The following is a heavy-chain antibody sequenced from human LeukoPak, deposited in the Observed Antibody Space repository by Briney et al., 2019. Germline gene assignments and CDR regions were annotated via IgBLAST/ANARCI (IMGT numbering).Heavy chain of an antibody. J-gene: IGHJ3*01. CDR1: GFTFSSYE. V-gene: IGHV3-48*03. D-gene: IGHD3-16*01. CDR3: ARDRSDDYVPDAFDV. CDR2: ISSSGSTI. Sequence: GGSLRLSCATSGFTFSSYEMSWVRQAPGEGLEWVSYISSSGSTIYYADSVKGRFTISRDNAKNSLYLQMNSLRAEDTAVYYCARDRSDDYVPDAFDVWGQGTMVTVSS.